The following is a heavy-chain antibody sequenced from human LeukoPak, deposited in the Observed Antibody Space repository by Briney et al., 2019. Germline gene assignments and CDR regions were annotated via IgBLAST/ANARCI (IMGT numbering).Heavy chain of an antibody. CDR1: GFTFSSYA. CDR3: ATSSSWSLRYFQH. Sequence: GGSLRLSCAASGFTFSSYAMHWVRQAPGKGLEYVSATSSNGGSTYYVNSVKGRFTISRDNSKNTLYLQMGSLRAEDMAVYYCATSSSWSLRYFQHWGQGTLVTVSS. CDR2: TSSNGGST. D-gene: IGHD6-13*01. J-gene: IGHJ1*01. V-gene: IGHV3-64*01.